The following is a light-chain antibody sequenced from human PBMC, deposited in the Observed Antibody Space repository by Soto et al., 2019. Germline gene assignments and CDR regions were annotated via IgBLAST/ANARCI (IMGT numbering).Light chain of an antibody. Sequence: EIVLTQSPGTLSLSPGERATLSCTASQSVNYVAWYQQKAGQGPRLLIYGASNRATGIPDRFSASGSGTDLTPPISSLEPEDSALYYCQHYRRSPPRTFGQGTKLEI. V-gene: IGKV3-20*01. CDR1: QSVNY. J-gene: IGKJ2*01. CDR3: QHYRRSPPRT. CDR2: GAS.